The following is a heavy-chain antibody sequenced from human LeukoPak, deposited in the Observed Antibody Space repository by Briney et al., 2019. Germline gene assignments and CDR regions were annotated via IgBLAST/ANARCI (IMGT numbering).Heavy chain of an antibody. D-gene: IGHD1-26*01. CDR3: ARDYEIVGATTPDAFDI. CDR1: GYTFTGYY. CDR2: INPNSGGT. Sequence: ASVKVSCKASGYTFTGYYMHWVRQAPGQGLEWMGWINPNSGGTNYAQKFQGRVTMTRDTSISTAYMELSRLRSDDTAVYYCARDYEIVGATTPDAFDIWGQGTMVTVSS. J-gene: IGHJ3*02. V-gene: IGHV1-2*02.